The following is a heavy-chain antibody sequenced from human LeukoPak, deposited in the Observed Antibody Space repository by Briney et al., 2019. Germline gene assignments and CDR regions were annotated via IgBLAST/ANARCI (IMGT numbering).Heavy chain of an antibody. CDR2: ISRRSRHV. D-gene: IGHD4/OR15-4a*01. CDR1: GFTFSDYS. V-gene: IGHV3-21*01. J-gene: IGHJ1*01. Sequence: GESLRLSCTASGFTFSDYSMNWVRQAPGKGLEWVSSISRRSRHVYYADSVKGRFTISRDNAKNSLYLQMNSLRAEDMAVYFCVRDLMGSGATTAYLHHWGQGTLVTVSS. CDR3: VRDLMGSGATTAYLHH.